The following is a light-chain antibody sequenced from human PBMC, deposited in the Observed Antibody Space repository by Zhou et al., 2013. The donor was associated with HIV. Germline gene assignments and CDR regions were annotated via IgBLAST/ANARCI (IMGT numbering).Light chain of an antibody. V-gene: IGKV3-20*01. CDR1: QSVTTS. Sequence: EIVLTQSPATLSLSPGERATLSCKASQSVTTSLAWYQQKPGQAPRLLIYDASSRAPGIPDRFSGSESGTDFTLTISRLEPEDFAVYYCQQYGSSPLTFGGGTKVEIK. J-gene: IGKJ4*01. CDR3: QQYGSSPLT. CDR2: DAS.